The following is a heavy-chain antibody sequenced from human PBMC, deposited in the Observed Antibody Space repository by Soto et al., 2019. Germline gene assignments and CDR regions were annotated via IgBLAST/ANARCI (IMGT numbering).Heavy chain of an antibody. CDR1: GFTFSSYG. D-gene: IGHD3-16*01. CDR2: IWYDGSNK. V-gene: IGHV3-33*01. Sequence: QVQLVESGGGVVQPGRSLRLSCAASGFTFSSYGMHWVRQAPGKGLEWVAVIWYDGSNKYYADSVKGRFTISRDNSKHTLYLQMNSLRAEDTAVYYCAREGLAGGYFDYWGQGTLVTVSS. J-gene: IGHJ4*02. CDR3: AREGLAGGYFDY.